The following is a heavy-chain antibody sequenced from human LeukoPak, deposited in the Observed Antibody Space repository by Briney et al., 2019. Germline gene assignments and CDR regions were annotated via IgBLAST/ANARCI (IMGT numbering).Heavy chain of an antibody. J-gene: IGHJ4*02. Sequence: SETLSLTCTVSGGSITSYYWSWIRQPPGKGLEWIGYVYYSGSTYYNPSLKSRVTISVDTSKNQFSLKLSSVTAADTAVYYCARVDSSGYYYRREFRYWGQGTLVTVSS. CDR3: ARVDSSGYYYRREFRY. D-gene: IGHD3-22*01. CDR1: GGSITSYY. CDR2: VYYSGST. V-gene: IGHV4-59*08.